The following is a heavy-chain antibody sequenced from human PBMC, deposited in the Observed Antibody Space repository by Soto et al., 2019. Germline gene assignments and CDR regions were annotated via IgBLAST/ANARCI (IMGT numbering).Heavy chain of an antibody. CDR3: ARYYYFWCGPRYYVMAV. J-gene: IGHJ6*02. CDR1: GYSVTTYW. Sequence: GESLKISCKGSGYSVTTYWIGWVRQMPGKGLEWMGVIYPGDSDTRYSPSFQGQVTISADKSISTAYLQWNTLKASDTAMYYCARYYYFWCGPRYYVMAVWGRGTTVTGSS. CDR2: IYPGDSDT. D-gene: IGHD3-3*01. V-gene: IGHV5-51*01.